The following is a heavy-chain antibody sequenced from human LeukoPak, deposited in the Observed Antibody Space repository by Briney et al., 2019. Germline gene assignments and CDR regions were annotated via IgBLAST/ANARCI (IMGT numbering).Heavy chain of an antibody. CDR3: ARGRVTNYDVLTGYHRFDP. CDR2: LSSDGSNK. V-gene: IGHV3-33*08. J-gene: IGHJ5*02. CDR1: GFNFSNYA. Sequence: PGGSLRLSCAASGFNFSNYAMSWVRQAPGKGLEWVAVLSSDGSNKYYADSVKGRFSISRDNSKNTLYLQMNSLRAEDTAIYYCARGRVTNYDVLTGYHRFDPWGQGTLVTVSS. D-gene: IGHD3-9*01.